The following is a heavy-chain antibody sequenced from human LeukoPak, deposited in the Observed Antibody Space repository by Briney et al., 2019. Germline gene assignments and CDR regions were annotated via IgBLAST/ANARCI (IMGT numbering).Heavy chain of an antibody. Sequence: PLETLSLTCAVYGVSISSDNWWTWVRQPPGKGLEWIGETHRSGDTKYNPSLNGRVTISMDNSKNQLSLNLISVTAADTAIYFCATRHHSRTYMVPLDSWGQGTLVTVSS. J-gene: IGHJ4*02. CDR1: GVSISSDNW. CDR3: ATRHHSRTYMVPLDS. CDR2: THRSGDT. D-gene: IGHD3-10*01. V-gene: IGHV4/OR15-8*02.